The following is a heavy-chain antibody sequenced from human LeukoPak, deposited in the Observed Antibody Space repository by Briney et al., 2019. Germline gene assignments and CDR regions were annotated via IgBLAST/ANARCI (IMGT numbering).Heavy chain of an antibody. V-gene: IGHV4-30-4*01. J-gene: IGHJ5*02. D-gene: IGHD3-22*01. CDR3: ARVMEGYYYDSSGYYLWFDP. CDR2: IYESGST. Sequence: SQTLSLTCTVSGGSISSGDYYWSWIRQPPGRGLVWIGYIYESGSTYYNPSLKSRVTISVDTSKNQFSLKLSSVTAADTAVYYCARVMEGYYYDSSGYYLWFDPWGQGTLVTVSS. CDR1: GGSISSGDYY.